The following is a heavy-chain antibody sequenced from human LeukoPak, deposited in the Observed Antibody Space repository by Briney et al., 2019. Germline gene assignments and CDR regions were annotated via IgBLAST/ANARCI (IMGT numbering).Heavy chain of an antibody. V-gene: IGHV3-33*01. CDR3: ARGFGFPGYFDY. CDR1: GFTFSSYG. J-gene: IGHJ4*02. Sequence: GGSLRLSCAASGFTFSSYGMHWVRQAPGKGLEWVAVIWYDGSNKYYADSVKGRFTISRDNSKNTLYLQMNSLRAEDTAVYYCARGFGFPGYFDYWGQGTLVTVSS. D-gene: IGHD3-16*01. CDR2: IWYDGSNK.